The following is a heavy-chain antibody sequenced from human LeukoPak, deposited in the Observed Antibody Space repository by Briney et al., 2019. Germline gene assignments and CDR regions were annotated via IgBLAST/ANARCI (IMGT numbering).Heavy chain of an antibody. Sequence: ASVKVSCKASGYTFTGYYMHWVRQAPGQGLEWMGWINPNSGGTNYAQKFQGRVTMTRDTSISTAYMELSRLRSDDTAVYYCARMRYCSGGSCYSNNWFDPWGQGTLVTVSS. J-gene: IGHJ5*02. CDR2: INPNSGGT. CDR3: ARMRYCSGGSCYSNNWFDP. V-gene: IGHV1-2*02. D-gene: IGHD2-15*01. CDR1: GYTFTGYY.